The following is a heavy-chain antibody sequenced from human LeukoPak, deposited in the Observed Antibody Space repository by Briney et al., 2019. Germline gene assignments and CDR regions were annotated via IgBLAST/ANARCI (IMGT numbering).Heavy chain of an antibody. CDR2: IYYSGST. D-gene: IGHD3-16*02. Sequence: SETLSLTCTVSGGSISSYYWSWIRQPPGKGLEWIGYIYYSGSTNYNPSLKSRVTISVDTSKNQFSLKLSSVTAADTAVYYCARDPLDDYVWGSYRPYYFDYWGQGTLVTVSS. V-gene: IGHV4-59*12. CDR3: ARDPLDDYVWGSYRPYYFDY. J-gene: IGHJ4*02. CDR1: GGSISSYY.